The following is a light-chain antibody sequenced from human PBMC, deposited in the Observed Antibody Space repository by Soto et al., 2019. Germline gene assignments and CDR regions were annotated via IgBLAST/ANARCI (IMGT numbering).Light chain of an antibody. CDR1: ETISTN. J-gene: IGKJ2*01. CDR3: QQYYNWPPYT. CDR2: GAS. Sequence: EILMTQSPATLSVSPGERVTLSCRASETISTNLAWFQQKPGQTPRLLIFGASTRATGIPARFTGGGSGTEFTLTIGSLQSEDFAVYYCQQYYNWPPYTFGQGTKLEIK. V-gene: IGKV3-15*01.